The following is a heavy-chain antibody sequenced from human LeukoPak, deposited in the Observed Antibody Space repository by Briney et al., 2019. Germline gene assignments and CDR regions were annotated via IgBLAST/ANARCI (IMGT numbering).Heavy chain of an antibody. D-gene: IGHD6-19*01. J-gene: IGHJ4*02. CDR2: IYNSGSA. V-gene: IGHV4-59*01. CDR3: ASHGSGWSFDY. CDR1: GGSISTYY. Sequence: SETLSLTCKVSGGSISTYYWSWFRQPPGKGLEWIGYIYNSGSATYNPSLKSRVTISVDTSKTQFSLKLTSVSTTDTAVYYCASHGSGWSFDYWGQGVLVTVSS.